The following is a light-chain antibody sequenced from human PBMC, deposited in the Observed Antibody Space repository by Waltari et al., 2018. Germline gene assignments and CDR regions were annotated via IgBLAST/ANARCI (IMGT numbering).Light chain of an antibody. CDR3: QQYYSTLT. Sequence: DIVMTQSPDSLAVSLGERATINCKSSQTVLYSSNNKNYLAWYQQKPGQSPKLLIYWASTRESGVPDRFRGSESGTDFTLTISSLQAEDVAVYYCQQYYSTLTFGGGTKVEIK. J-gene: IGKJ4*01. CDR2: WAS. V-gene: IGKV4-1*01. CDR1: QTVLYSSNNKNY.